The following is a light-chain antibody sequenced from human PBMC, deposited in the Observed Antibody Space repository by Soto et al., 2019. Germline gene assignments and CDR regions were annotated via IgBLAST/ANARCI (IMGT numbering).Light chain of an antibody. Sequence: QSVLTQPASVSGSPGQSITISCTGTSSDVGGYNYVSWYQQHPGKAPKLMIYEVTNRPSGVSNRFSGSKSGNTASLTISMLQAEDGAVYYCSSYTVSTSYVFGTGNKLTVL. V-gene: IGLV2-14*01. CDR1: SSDVGGYNY. J-gene: IGLJ1*01. CDR3: SSYTVSTSYV. CDR2: EVT.